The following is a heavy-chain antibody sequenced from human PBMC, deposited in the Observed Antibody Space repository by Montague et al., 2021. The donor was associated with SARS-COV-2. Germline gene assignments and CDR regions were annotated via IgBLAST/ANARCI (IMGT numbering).Heavy chain of an antibody. J-gene: IGHJ6*02. D-gene: IGHD6-13*01. CDR1: GGSISSSSYY. CDR2: IYYSGST. CDR3: ARVGRQQLVRLSGMDV. V-gene: IGHV4-39*07. Sequence: SETLSLTCTVSGGSISSSSYYWGWIRQPPGKELEWIGSIYYSGSTYYNPSLKSRVTISVDTSKNQFSQKLSSVTAADTAVYYCARVGRQQLVRLSGMDVWGQGTTVTVSS.